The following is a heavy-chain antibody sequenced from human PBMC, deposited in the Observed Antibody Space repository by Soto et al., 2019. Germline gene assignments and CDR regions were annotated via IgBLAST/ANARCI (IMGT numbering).Heavy chain of an antibody. V-gene: IGHV3-9*01. CDR2: ISWNSGNI. Sequence: EVQLVESGGGLVQPGRSLRLSCAASGFTFDDYAMHWVRQAPGKGLEWVSGISWNSGNIGYADSVKGRFTISRDNAKNALYLEMNKLRPEDPALYYCAKGSSIAVTGTVRFDPWGQGTLVTVSS. D-gene: IGHD6-19*01. CDR1: GFTFDDYA. J-gene: IGHJ5*02. CDR3: AKGSSIAVTGTVRFDP.